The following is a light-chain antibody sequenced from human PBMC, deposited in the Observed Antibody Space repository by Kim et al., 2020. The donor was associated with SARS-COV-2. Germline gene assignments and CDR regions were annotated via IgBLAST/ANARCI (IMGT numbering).Light chain of an antibody. CDR1: SSDVGGYKH. CDR3: CSYAGSRGV. CDR2: DVS. J-gene: IGLJ2*01. V-gene: IGLV2-11*01. Sequence: QSALTQPRSVSGSPGQSVTISCTGTSSDVGGYKHVSWYQQHPGKAPKLMIFDVSMRPSGVPDRFSGSKSGNTASLTISGLRAEDEAEYHCCSYAGSRGVFGGGTKVTVL.